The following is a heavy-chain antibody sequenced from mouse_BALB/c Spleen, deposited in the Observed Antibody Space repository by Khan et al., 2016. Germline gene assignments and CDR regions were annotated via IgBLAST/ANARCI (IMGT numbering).Heavy chain of an antibody. D-gene: IGHD3-1*01. CDR2: INTNTGEP. V-gene: IGHV9-3*02. CDR1: GYTFTNYG. J-gene: IGHJ2*01. CDR3: ARSGGNCDY. Sequence: QIQLVQSGPELKKPGETVKISCKASGYTFTNYGMNWVKQAPGKGLKWMGWINTNTGEPTYAEEFKGRFAFSLVTSASTAYLQINNLKNEDTATYFCARSGGNCDYWGQGTTLTVSS.